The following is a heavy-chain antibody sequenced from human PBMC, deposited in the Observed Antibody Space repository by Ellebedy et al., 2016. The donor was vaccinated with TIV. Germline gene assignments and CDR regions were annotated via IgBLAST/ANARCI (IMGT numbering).Heavy chain of an antibody. V-gene: IGHV3-7*03. J-gene: IGHJ4*02. CDR1: GFTFSTYW. Sequence: GESLKISCAASGFTFSTYWMSWVRQAPGKGLEWVANMNPVGSEKYYADSVKGRFTISRDNAKNSLYLQMNSLRAEDTAVYYCARDPNSPGDTGYGDYWGQGAVVTVSS. D-gene: IGHD5-12*01. CDR3: ARDPNSPGDTGYGDY. CDR2: MNPVGSEK.